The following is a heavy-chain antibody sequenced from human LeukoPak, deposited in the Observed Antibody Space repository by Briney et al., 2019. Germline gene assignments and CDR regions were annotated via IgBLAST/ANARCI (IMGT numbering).Heavy chain of an antibody. V-gene: IGHV1-2*02. J-gene: IGHJ4*02. CDR1: GYTFTGYY. Sequence: ASVKVSCKASGYTFTGYYMHWVRQAPGQGLEWMGWINPNSGGTNYAQKFQGRVTMTRDTSISTAYMELSRLRSDDTAVYYCARVVVVPAAIGHFDYWGQGTLVTVPS. D-gene: IGHD2-2*01. CDR3: ARVVVVPAAIGHFDY. CDR2: INPNSGGT.